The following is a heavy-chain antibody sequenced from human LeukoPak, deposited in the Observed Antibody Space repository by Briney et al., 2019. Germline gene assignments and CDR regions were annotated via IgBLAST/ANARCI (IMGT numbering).Heavy chain of an antibody. D-gene: IGHD5-24*01. Sequence: SCKASGYTFTGYCMHWVRQAPGKGLEWVAVISYDGSNKYYADSVKGRFTISRDNSKNTLYLQMNSLRAEDTAVYYCARVGSGATTDYWGQGTLVTVSS. CDR1: GYTFTGYC. J-gene: IGHJ4*02. V-gene: IGHV3-30-3*01. CDR2: ISYDGSNK. CDR3: ARVGSGATTDY.